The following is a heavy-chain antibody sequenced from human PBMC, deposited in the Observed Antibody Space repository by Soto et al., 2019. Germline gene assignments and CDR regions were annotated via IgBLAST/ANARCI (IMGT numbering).Heavy chain of an antibody. J-gene: IGHJ3*02. CDR1: GFTFSNAW. CDR2: IKSKTDGGTT. Sequence: GSLRLSCAASGFTFSNAWMNWVRQAPGKGLEWVGRIKSKTDGGTTEYAASVKGRFTISRDDSKSIAYMQMNSLKTEDTAVYYCARALRYCTSTARYFAFAIWGQGTLVTVSS. CDR3: ARALRYCTSTARYFAFAI. V-gene: IGHV3-15*07. D-gene: IGHD2-2*01.